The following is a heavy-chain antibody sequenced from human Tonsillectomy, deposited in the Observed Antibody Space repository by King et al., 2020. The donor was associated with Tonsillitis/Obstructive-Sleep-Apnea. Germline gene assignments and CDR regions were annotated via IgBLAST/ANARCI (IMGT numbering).Heavy chain of an antibody. D-gene: IGHD7-27*01. CDR2: IYPGDSDT. CDR1: GDRFTSYW. V-gene: IGHV5-51*03. Sequence: VQLVESGAEVKKPGESLKISCTGSGDRFTSYWIGWVRQMPGKGLEWMGIIYPGDSDTRYSPSFQGQVTISVDKSIITAYLQWSSLKASDTAMYYCERGGELGDAFDIWGQATMVTVSS. J-gene: IGHJ3*02. CDR3: ERGGELGDAFDI.